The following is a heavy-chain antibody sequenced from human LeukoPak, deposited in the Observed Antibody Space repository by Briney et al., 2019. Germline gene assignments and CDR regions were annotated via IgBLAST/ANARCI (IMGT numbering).Heavy chain of an antibody. D-gene: IGHD3-22*01. CDR1: GGSISSYY. CDR2: IYTSRST. J-gene: IGHJ5*02. CDR3: ARMPFRNYYDSSGYYRLSDWFDP. Sequence: SETLSLTCTVSGGSISSYYWSWIRQPAGKGLEWIGRIYTSRSTNYNPSLKSRVTMSVDTSKNQFSLKLSSVTAADTAVYYCARMPFRNYYDSSGYYRLSDWFDPWGQGTLVTVSS. V-gene: IGHV4-4*07.